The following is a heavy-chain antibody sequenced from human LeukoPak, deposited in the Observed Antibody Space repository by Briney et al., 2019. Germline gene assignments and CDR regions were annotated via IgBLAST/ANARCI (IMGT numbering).Heavy chain of an antibody. V-gene: IGHV1-2*02. J-gene: IGHJ4*02. CDR2: INPNSGGT. D-gene: IGHD6-13*01. CDR1: GYTFTSYD. CDR3: ARDSGIAAARN. Sequence: ASVKVSCKASGYTFTSYDINWVRQATGQGLEWMGWINPNSGGTNYAQKFQGRVTMTRDTSISTAYMELSRLRSDDTAVYYCARDSGIAAARNWGRGTLVTVSS.